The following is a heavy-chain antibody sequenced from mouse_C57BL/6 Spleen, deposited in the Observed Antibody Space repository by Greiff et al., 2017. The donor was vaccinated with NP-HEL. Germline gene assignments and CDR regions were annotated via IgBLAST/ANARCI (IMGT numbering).Heavy chain of an antibody. CDR2: ISYDGSN. CDR3: ARNDYDVAMDY. Sequence: EVKLQESGPGLVKPSQSLSLTCSVTGYSITSGYYWNWIRQFPGNKLEWMGYISYDGSNNYNPSLKNRISITRDTSKNQFFLKLNSVTTEDTATYYCARNDYDVAMDYWGQGTSVTVSS. D-gene: IGHD2-4*01. CDR1: GYSITSGYY. J-gene: IGHJ4*01. V-gene: IGHV3-6*01.